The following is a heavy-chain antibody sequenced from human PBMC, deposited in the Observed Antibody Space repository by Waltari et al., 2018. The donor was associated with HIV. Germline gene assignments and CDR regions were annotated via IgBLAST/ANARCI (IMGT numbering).Heavy chain of an antibody. CDR2: INHSGTT. CDR3: ARHRFTRGNSAWYFLY. D-gene: IGHD6-19*01. J-gene: IGHJ4*02. CDR1: GASFSTYY. V-gene: IGHV4-34*02. Sequence: QVRLQQWGAGLLKPSETMSLTCAVYGASFSTYYWPWIRQTPAKGLEGIGEINHSGTTDYKPSLKSRLTMSIDTSKNQFSLKLNSVTAADTAVYYCARHRFTRGNSAWYFLYWGQGTHVTVSS.